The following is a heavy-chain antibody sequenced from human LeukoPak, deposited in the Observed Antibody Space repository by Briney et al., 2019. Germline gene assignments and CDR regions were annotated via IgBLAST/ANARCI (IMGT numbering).Heavy chain of an antibody. CDR3: ARGPAHSSSWSIIFDY. D-gene: IGHD6-13*01. CDR2: MNPNSGNT. Sequence: GGSLKVSCKASGYTFTTYDINWVRQATGQGREWMGWMNPNSGNTGSAQKSQGRVTMTRNTSISTAYMELSSLRSEDTAVYYCARGPAHSSSWSIIFDYWGQGTLVTVSS. J-gene: IGHJ4*02. CDR1: GYTFTTYD. V-gene: IGHV1-8*01.